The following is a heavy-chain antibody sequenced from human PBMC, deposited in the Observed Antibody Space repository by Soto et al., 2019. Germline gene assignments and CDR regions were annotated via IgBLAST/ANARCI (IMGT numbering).Heavy chain of an antibody. CDR2: IIPIFGTA. D-gene: IGHD4-17*01. Sequence: SVKVSCKASGGTFSSYAISWVRQAPGQGLEWMGGIIPIFGTANYAQKFQGRVTITADESTSTAYMELSSLRSEDTAVYYCARGPTTVVTPGYFDYWGQGTLVTVS. V-gene: IGHV1-69*13. CDR1: GGTFSSYA. J-gene: IGHJ4*02. CDR3: ARGPTTVVTPGYFDY.